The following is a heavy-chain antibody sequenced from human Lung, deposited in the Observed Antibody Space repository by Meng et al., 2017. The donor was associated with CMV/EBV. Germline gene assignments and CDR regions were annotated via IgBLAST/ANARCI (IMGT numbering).Heavy chain of an antibody. CDR3: ARWATANYYHYGMEV. CDR1: GGSFSGYY. J-gene: IGHJ6*02. Sequence: SXTLSLXCAVYGGSFSGYYWSWIRQPPGKGLEWIGEINHSGSTNYNPSLKSRVTISVDTSKNQFSLKLSSVTAADTAVYYCARWATANYYHYGMEVWGQGXTVTVSS. CDR2: INHSGST. D-gene: IGHD5-24*01. V-gene: IGHV4-34*01.